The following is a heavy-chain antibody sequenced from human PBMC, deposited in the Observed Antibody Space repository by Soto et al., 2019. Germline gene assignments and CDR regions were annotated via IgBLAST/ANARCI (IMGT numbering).Heavy chain of an antibody. V-gene: IGHV3-33*01. CDR2: IWYDGSNK. CDR1: GFTFTSYG. D-gene: IGHD3-3*01. CDR3: ARDRRFLEWLDY. Sequence: QVQLVESRGGVVQPGRSLTLSCVASGFTFTSYGIHWVRQAPGKGLEWVAVIWYDGSNKYYGDSVKGRFSISRDNSKNTVFLQMNSLRAEDTAVYYCARDRRFLEWLDYWGQGTLVSVSS. J-gene: IGHJ4*02.